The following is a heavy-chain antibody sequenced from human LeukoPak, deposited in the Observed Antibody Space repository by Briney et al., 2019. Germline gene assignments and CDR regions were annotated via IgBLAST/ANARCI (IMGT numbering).Heavy chain of an antibody. D-gene: IGHD3-22*01. Sequence: SETLSLTCTVSGGSISGYYWSWIRQPPGKGLGCIGYIYYSGSTNYNPSLKSRVTISVDTSKNQFSLKLSSVTAADTAVYYCARGTMMVGPWGQGTLVTVSS. V-gene: IGHV4-59*01. J-gene: IGHJ5*02. CDR3: ARGTMMVGP. CDR1: GGSISGYY. CDR2: IYYSGST.